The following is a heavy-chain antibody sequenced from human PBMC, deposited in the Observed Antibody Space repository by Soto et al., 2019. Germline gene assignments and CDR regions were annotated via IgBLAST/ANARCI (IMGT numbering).Heavy chain of an antibody. CDR1: GGSINSGGYY. CDR3: ARLTYGDYDY. D-gene: IGHD4-17*01. Sequence: SETLSLTCTVSGGSINSGGYYWSWIRQHPGKGLEWIGYIYYSGSTYYNPSLKSRVTISVDTSKNQFSLKLSSVTAADTAVYYCARLTYGDYDYWGQGTLVTVSS. J-gene: IGHJ4*02. CDR2: IYYSGST. V-gene: IGHV4-31*03.